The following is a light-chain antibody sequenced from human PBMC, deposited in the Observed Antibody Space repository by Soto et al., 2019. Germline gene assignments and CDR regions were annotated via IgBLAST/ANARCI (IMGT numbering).Light chain of an antibody. V-gene: IGKV3-20*01. Sequence: ETVMTQSPGTLSLSPVERSTLSCRTSQSVSNNYLAWYQQKPGEAPRLLIYGASSRATGIPDRFSGSGSGTDFTLSISRLEPEDFAVYYCQQYRSLWTFGQGTKVDI. J-gene: IGKJ1*01. CDR2: GAS. CDR1: QSVSNNY. CDR3: QQYRSLWT.